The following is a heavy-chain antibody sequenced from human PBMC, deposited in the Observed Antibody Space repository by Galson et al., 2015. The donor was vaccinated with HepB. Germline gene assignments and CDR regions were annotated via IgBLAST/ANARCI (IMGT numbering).Heavy chain of an antibody. CDR3: AKAYGPTYYYYMDV. Sequence: SLRLSCAASGFTFSNYAMSWVRQAPGKGLEWVSAMGGSGGSTYYADSVKGRFTISRDNSKNTLYLQMNSLRAEDTAIYYCAKAYGPTYYYYMDVWGKGTTVTVSS. CDR2: MGGSGGST. D-gene: IGHD4-17*01. J-gene: IGHJ6*03. CDR1: GFTFSNYA. V-gene: IGHV3-23*01.